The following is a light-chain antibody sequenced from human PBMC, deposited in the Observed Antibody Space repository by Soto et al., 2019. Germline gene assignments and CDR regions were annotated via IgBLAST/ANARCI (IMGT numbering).Light chain of an antibody. J-gene: IGLJ1*01. CDR1: SSDVGSYNL. CDR2: EGS. CDR3: CSYAGSNYV. V-gene: IGLV2-23*01. Sequence: QSALTQPASVSGSPGQSITISCTGTSSDVGSYNLVSWYQQHPGKAPKLMIYEGSKRPSGVSNRCSGSKSGNTASLTISGLQAEDEADYYCCSYAGSNYVFGTGTKVTVL.